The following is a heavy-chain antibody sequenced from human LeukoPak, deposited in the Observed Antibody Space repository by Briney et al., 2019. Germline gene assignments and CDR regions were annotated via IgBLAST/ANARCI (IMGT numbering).Heavy chain of an antibody. J-gene: IGHJ4*02. CDR2: IAGGDDR. CDR1: GFTFSSYS. D-gene: IGHD2-2*02. Sequence: GGSLRLSCAASGFTFSSYSMDWVRQAPGKGLEWVAGIAGGDDRFYADSVKGRFSISRDNSKNTVDLQMNSLRVEDTAVYYCAKGGQLLYGFFDYWGQGTLVTVSS. V-gene: IGHV3-23*01. CDR3: AKGGQLLYGFFDY.